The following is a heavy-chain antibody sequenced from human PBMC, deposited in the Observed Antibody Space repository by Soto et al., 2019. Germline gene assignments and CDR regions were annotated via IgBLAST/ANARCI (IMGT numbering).Heavy chain of an antibody. CDR3: ATTHIAVAGPEDLYYFDY. Sequence: SVKVSCKASGGTFSSYAISWVRQAPGQGLEWMGGIIPIFGTANYALKFQGRVTITADESTSTAYMELSSLRSEDTAVYYCATTHIAVAGPEDLYYFDYWGQGTLVTVSS. CDR1: GGTFSSYA. D-gene: IGHD6-19*01. CDR2: IIPIFGTA. J-gene: IGHJ4*02. V-gene: IGHV1-69*13.